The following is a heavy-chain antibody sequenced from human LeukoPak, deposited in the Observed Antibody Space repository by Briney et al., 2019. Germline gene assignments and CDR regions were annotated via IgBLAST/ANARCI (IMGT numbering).Heavy chain of an antibody. D-gene: IGHD3-10*01. V-gene: IGHV3-74*01. J-gene: IGHJ4*02. CDR2: ISSDGTYT. CDR3: AKVLNYYGSGYFDY. Sequence: GGSLRLSCAASGFTFSSHLMHWVRQAPGKGLVWVSRISSDGTYTNYADSVRGRFTISRDNAKNTLYLQMNSLRAEDTAVYYCAKVLNYYGSGYFDYWGQGTLVTVSS. CDR1: GFTFSSHL.